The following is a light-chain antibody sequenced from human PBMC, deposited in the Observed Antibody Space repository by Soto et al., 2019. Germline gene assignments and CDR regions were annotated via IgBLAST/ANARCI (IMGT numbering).Light chain of an antibody. CDR2: EVS. V-gene: IGLV2-14*01. Sequence: QSAVTQPASVSGSPGQSITISCTGTSSDVGAYNYVSWFQQHPGKAPTLIISEVSNRPSGVSNRFSGSKSGNAASLTISGLQAEDEADYFCFSFTTDWTHVFGTGTKLTVL. J-gene: IGLJ1*01. CDR1: SSDVGAYNY. CDR3: FSFTTDWTHV.